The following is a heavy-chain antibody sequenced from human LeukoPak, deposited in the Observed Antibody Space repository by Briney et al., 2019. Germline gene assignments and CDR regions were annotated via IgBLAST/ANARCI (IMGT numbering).Heavy chain of an antibody. J-gene: IGHJ4*02. D-gene: IGHD2-2*01. V-gene: IGHV1-8*02. CDR1: GGTFSSYA. CDR2: MNPNSGNT. CDR3: ARCSTSCLGYDY. Sequence: GASVKVSCKASGGTFSSYAVNWMRQATGQGLEWMGWMNPNSGNTGYAQKFQGRVTMTRNTSISTAYMELSSLRSEDTAVYYCARCSTSCLGYDYWGQGTLVTVSS.